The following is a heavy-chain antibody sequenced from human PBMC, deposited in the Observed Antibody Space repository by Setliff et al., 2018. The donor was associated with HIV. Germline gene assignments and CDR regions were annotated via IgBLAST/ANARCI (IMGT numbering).Heavy chain of an antibody. CDR2: TYFRGGT. J-gene: IGHJ4*02. CDR1: GGSSSGSYY. CDR3: GGHRVAARPSYLDL. D-gene: IGHD6-6*01. V-gene: IGHV4-39*01. Sequence: KTSETMSRTCAVSGGSSSGSYYWAWIRQPPGKGLEWIGSTYFRGGTYNNPSLENRFSISIDTSENQISLKLYSVTAADTASYYCGGHRVAARPSYLDLWGQGTRVTVSS.